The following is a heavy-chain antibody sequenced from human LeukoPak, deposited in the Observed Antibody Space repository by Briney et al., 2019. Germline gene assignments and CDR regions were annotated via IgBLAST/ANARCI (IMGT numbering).Heavy chain of an antibody. J-gene: IGHJ3*02. V-gene: IGHV3-48*04. CDR2: ISSSSSTI. CDR3: ARDNGRSNSGYQIHPGAFDI. D-gene: IGHD3-22*01. Sequence: GGSLRLSCAASGFTFSSYSMNWVRQAPGKGLEWVSYISSSSSTIYYADSVKGRFTISRDNAKNSLYLQMNSLRAEDTAVYYCARDNGRSNSGYQIHPGAFDIWGQGTMVTVSS. CDR1: GFTFSSYS.